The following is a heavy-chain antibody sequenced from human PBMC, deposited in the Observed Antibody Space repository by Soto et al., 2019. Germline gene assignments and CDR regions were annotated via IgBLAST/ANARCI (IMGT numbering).Heavy chain of an antibody. Sequence: QVQLVESGAEVKKPGSSVKVSCKASGGTFSSYAISWVRQAPGQGLEWMGGIIPIFGTVNYAQKFQGRVTITAVESTSTAYMELSSLRSEDTAVYYCARGNHRWLQLWYFDLWGRGTLVTVSS. CDR3: ARGNHRWLQLWYFDL. D-gene: IGHD5-12*01. CDR1: GGTFSSYA. CDR2: IIPIFGTV. V-gene: IGHV1-69*12. J-gene: IGHJ2*01.